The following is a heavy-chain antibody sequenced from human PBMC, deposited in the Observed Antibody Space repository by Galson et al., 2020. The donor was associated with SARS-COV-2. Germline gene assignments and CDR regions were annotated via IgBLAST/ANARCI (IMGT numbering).Heavy chain of an antibody. J-gene: IGHJ4*02. V-gene: IGHV4-39*01. D-gene: IGHD6-13*01. CDR2: IYYGGNT. Sequence: SETLSLTCNVSGGSIKSPRFYWAWIRQPPGKGLEWIGTIYYGGNTYFDPSLKSRASISVDTSTNRVSLSLNSVTAADTAVYYCVRHLLQPHSYFDFWGRGTLVTASS. CDR3: VRHLLQPHSYFDF. CDR1: GGSIKSPRFY.